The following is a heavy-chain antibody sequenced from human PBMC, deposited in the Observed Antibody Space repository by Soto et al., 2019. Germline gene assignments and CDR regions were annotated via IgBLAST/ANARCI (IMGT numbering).Heavy chain of an antibody. D-gene: IGHD1-1*01. Sequence: PGGSLRLSCVVSGFSFSTYGVTWVRRAPGKGLEWVCGVSGGSGVTHYTDSVKGRFTISGDDSKNTVYLQMHSLRGEDTAVYYCTRWNGYGDLWGQGTLVTV. J-gene: IGHJ5*02. CDR2: VSGGSGVT. CDR1: GFSFSTYG. CDR3: TRWNGYGDL. V-gene: IGHV3-23*01.